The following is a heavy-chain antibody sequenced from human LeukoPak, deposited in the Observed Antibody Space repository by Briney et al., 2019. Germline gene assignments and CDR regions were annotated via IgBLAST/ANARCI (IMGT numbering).Heavy chain of an antibody. D-gene: IGHD5-18*01. CDR1: GYTFADYY. CDR3: ARTWIQVWCPDFDY. J-gene: IGHJ4*02. CDR2: INPNSGGT. Sequence: ASVKVSCKASGYTFADYYMHWVRQAPGQGLEWMGRINPNSGGTNYAQKFQGRVTMTRDTSITTAYMELSGLRSDDMAVYYCARTWIQVWCPDFDYWGQGSLVTVSS. V-gene: IGHV1-2*06.